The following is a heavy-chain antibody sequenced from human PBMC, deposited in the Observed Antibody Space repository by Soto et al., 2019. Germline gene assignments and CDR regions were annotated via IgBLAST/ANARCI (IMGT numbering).Heavy chain of an antibody. CDR3: ARIDYGDYYFDY. Sequence: PSETLSLTCTVSGGPISSGDYYWSWIRQPPGKGLEWIGYIYYSGSTYYNPSLKSRVTISVDTSKNQFSLKLSSVTAADTAVYYCARIDYGDYYFDYWGQGTLVTVSS. J-gene: IGHJ4*02. V-gene: IGHV4-30-4*01. CDR2: IYYSGST. CDR1: GGPISSGDYY. D-gene: IGHD4-17*01.